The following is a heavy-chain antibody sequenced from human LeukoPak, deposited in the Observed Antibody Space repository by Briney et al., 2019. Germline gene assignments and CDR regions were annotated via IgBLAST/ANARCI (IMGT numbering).Heavy chain of an antibody. V-gene: IGHV3-23*01. CDR2: ISGSGGNT. Sequence: GGSLRLSCAASGFTFRTYAMSWVRQAPGKGLEWVSAISGSGGNTYYADSVKGRFTISRGNSKNTLYLQMNSLRAEDTAVYYCAKEESGPRVDYWGQGTLVTVSS. CDR3: AKEESGPRVDY. D-gene: IGHD3-10*01. J-gene: IGHJ4*02. CDR1: GFTFRTYA.